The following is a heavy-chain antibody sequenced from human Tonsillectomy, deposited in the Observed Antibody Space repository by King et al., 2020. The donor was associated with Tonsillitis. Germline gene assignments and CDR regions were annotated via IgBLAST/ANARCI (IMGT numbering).Heavy chain of an antibody. J-gene: IGHJ4*02. CDR1: GYTFTAYY. D-gene: IGHD6-19*01. CDR2: INPNSGGS. Sequence: VQLVQSGAEVKKPGASVKVSCKASGYTFTAYYIHWVRQAPGQGLEWMGLINPNSGGSKYARRFQGRVTMTRDTSTSTVYMELSRLRSDDTAVYYCARDLLEAVAVYFFAYWGQGTLLTVSS. V-gene: IGHV1-2*02. CDR3: ARDLLEAVAVYFFAY.